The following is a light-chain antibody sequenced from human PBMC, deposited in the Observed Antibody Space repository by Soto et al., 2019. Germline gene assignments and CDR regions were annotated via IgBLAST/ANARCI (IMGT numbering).Light chain of an antibody. V-gene: IGKV3-20*01. Sequence: EIVLTQSPGTLSLSPGERATLSCRASQRVSSSYLAWYQQKPGQAPRLLIYGASSRATGIPDRFSGSGSGTDFTLIISRLEPADFAVYYCQQYGSSPQTFGQGTKVEIK. CDR2: GAS. J-gene: IGKJ1*01. CDR1: QRVSSSY. CDR3: QQYGSSPQT.